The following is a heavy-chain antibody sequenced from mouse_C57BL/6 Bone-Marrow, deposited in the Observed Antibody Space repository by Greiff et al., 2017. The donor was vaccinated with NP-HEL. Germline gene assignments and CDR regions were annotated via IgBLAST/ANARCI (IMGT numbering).Heavy chain of an antibody. V-gene: IGHV5-4*01. D-gene: IGHD2-1*01. CDR3: ARDDGNGFAY. J-gene: IGHJ3*01. CDR2: ISDGGSYT. Sequence: EVNVVESGGGLVKPGGSLKLSCAASGFTFSSYAMSWVRQTPEKRLEWVATISDGGSYTYYPDNVKDRFTISRDNAKNNLYLQMSHLKSEDTAMYYCARDDGNGFAYWGQGTLVTVSA. CDR1: GFTFSSYA.